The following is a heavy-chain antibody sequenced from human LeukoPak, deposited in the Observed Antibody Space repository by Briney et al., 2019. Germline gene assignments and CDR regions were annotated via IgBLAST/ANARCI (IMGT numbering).Heavy chain of an antibody. CDR1: GGSFSGYY. J-gene: IGHJ4*02. CDR3: AREEYGSTVTNY. D-gene: IGHD4-17*01. V-gene: IGHV4-34*01. Sequence: RPSETLSLTCAVYGGSFSGYYWSWIRQPPGKGLEWIGEINHSGSTNYNPSLKSRVTISVDTSKNQFSLKLSSVTAADTAVYYCAREEYGSTVTNYWGQGTLVTVS. CDR2: INHSGST.